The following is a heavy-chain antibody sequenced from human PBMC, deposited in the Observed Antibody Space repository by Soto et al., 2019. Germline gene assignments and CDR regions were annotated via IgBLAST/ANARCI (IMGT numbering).Heavy chain of an antibody. CDR3: AKVGLSQWFGEPSDVRYVDV. CDR2: ISGSGRTT. J-gene: IGHJ6*03. CDR1: GLTFGSYA. D-gene: IGHD3-10*01. Sequence: GGSLRLSCSASGLTFGSYAMSWVRQAPGKGLEWVSGISGSGRTTLYADSVKGRFTVTRDNSKNTLYLETNTLTAEDAGVYYCAKVGLSQWFGEPSDVRYVDVGGKGTPVTVPS. V-gene: IGHV3-23*01.